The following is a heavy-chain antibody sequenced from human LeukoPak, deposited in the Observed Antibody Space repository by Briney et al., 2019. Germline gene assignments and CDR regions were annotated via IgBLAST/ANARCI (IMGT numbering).Heavy chain of an antibody. CDR2: IRYDGSNK. V-gene: IGHV3-30*02. CDR3: AKAGSIHAGIAAAGTSYYYYYMDV. CDR1: GFTFSSYG. D-gene: IGHD6-13*01. J-gene: IGHJ6*03. Sequence: GGSLRLSCAASGFTFSSYGMHWVRQAPGKGLEWVAFIRYDGSNKYYADSVKGRFTISRDNSKNTLYLQMNSLRAEDTAVYYCAKAGSIHAGIAAAGTSYYYYYMDVWGKGTTVTVSS.